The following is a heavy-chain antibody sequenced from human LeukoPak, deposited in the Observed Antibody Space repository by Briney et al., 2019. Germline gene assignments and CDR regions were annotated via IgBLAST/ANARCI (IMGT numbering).Heavy chain of an antibody. Sequence: GVSLRLSCAASGFMFSDYYMGWIRQAPGKGLEWISYIGRSGTPIYCADSVKGRFTISRDHVQNSLYLQMNSLRAEDTAVYFCARRATSYAIDYWGPGTLVTVSS. CDR1: GFMFSDYY. CDR2: IGRSGTPI. D-gene: IGHD2-2*01. J-gene: IGHJ4*02. V-gene: IGHV3-11*01. CDR3: ARRATSYAIDY.